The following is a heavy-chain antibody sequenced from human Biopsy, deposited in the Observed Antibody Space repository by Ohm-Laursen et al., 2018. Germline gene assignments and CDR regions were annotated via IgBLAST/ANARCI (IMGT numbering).Heavy chain of an antibody. V-gene: IGHV1-8*01. Sequence: SVKVSCKATGYSFTTYDVNWVRQARGQGLEWMGWMIPNSGKTGYAQRFQGRVTLTMNTSIGTAYMELSGLRSEDTAVYYCARGSPRRVSIFEASIYWFDTWGQGTLVTVSS. D-gene: IGHD6-6*01. CDR2: MIPNSGKT. CDR3: ARGSPRRVSIFEASIYWFDT. CDR1: GYSFTTYD. J-gene: IGHJ5*02.